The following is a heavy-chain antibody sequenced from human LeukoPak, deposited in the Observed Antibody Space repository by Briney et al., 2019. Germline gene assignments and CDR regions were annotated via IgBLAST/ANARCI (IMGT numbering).Heavy chain of an antibody. Sequence: PGGSLRLSCAISGFSVSYYYMNWVRQAPGKGLEWVSLIRGSGETFYADSVKGRFTISRGDSKNTVYLQMNSLRVEDTAEYFCARDRAATQDWVEFDPWGQGTLVTVSS. CDR3: ARDRAATQDWVEFDP. D-gene: IGHD3/OR15-3a*01. CDR2: IRGSGET. V-gene: IGHV3-66*03. CDR1: GFSVSYYY. J-gene: IGHJ5*02.